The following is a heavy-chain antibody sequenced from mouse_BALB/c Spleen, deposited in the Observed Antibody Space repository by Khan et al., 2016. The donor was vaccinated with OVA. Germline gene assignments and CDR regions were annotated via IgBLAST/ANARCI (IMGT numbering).Heavy chain of an antibody. V-gene: IGHV1-77*01. D-gene: IGHD1-2*01. J-gene: IGHJ3*01. CDR3: ARRNFFGYTFSY. Sequence: QIQLVQPGAELARPGASVKLSCKASGYTFTDYYINWVKQRTGQGLEWIGEIYPGSGNTYYNEKFKGKATLTADKSYSTAYIQLSSLTSEDSAVFFCARRNFFGYTFSYWGQGTLVTVSA. CDR2: IYPGSGNT. CDR1: GYTFTDYY.